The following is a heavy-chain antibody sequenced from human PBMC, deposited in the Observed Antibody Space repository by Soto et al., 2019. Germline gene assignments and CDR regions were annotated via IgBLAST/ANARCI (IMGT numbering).Heavy chain of an antibody. D-gene: IGHD1-26*01. CDR1: GGTFSSYA. J-gene: IGHJ3*02. CDR3: ARGGPDYSGSQWGAFDI. V-gene: IGHV1-69*01. Sequence: QVQLVQSGAEVKKPGSSVKVSCKASGGTFSSYAISWVRQAPGQGLEWMGGIIPIFGTANYAQKVQGRVTITADESTSTAYLELSSLRSEDTAVYYCARGGPDYSGSQWGAFDIWGQGTMVTVSS. CDR2: IIPIFGTA.